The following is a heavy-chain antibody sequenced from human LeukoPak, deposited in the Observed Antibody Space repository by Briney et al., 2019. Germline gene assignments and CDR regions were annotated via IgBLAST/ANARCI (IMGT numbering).Heavy chain of an antibody. CDR3: TTDFGSSGWVDY. CDR2: IYSGGST. Sequence: GGSLRLSCAASGFTVSSNYMSWVRQAPGKGLEWVSIIYSGGSTFYADSVKGRFTISRDNSKNTLYLQMNSLKTEDTAVYYCTTDFGSSGWVDYWGQGTLVTVSS. V-gene: IGHV3-53*01. D-gene: IGHD6-6*01. J-gene: IGHJ4*02. CDR1: GFTVSSNY.